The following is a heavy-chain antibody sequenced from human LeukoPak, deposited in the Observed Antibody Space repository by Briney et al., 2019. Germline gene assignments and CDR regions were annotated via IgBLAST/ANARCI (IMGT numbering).Heavy chain of an antibody. J-gene: IGHJ4*02. V-gene: IGHV3-23*01. CDR1: GFVFSDHY. D-gene: IGHD2-21*01. CDR3: AKDGED. CDR2: ISGSASDT. Sequence: GGSLRLSCAASGFVFSDHYMDWVRQAPGKGLESVSTISGSASDTHYADSVKGRFTISRDNSKNTLYLHMDSLRADDTAVYYCAKDGEDWGQGTLVTVSS.